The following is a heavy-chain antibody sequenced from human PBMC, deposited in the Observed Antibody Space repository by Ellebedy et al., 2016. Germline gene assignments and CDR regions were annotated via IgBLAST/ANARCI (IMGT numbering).Heavy chain of an antibody. CDR3: ARGPSIAAANNDY. CDR1: GYTFTSYD. Sequence: ASVKVSCRASGYTFTSYDINWVRQATGQGLEWMGWMNPNSGNTGYAQKFQGRVTMTRNTSISTAYMELSSLRSEDTAVYYCARGPSIAAANNDYWGQGTLVTVSS. CDR2: MNPNSGNT. J-gene: IGHJ4*02. V-gene: IGHV1-8*01. D-gene: IGHD6-13*01.